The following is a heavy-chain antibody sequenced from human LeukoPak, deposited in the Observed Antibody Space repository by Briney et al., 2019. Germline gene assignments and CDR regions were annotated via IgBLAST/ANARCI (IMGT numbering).Heavy chain of an antibody. J-gene: IGHJ4*02. Sequence: PSETLSLTCAVSGGSISSGGYSWSWIRQPPGKGLEWIGYIYHSGSTYYNPSLKSRVTISVDTSKNQFSLKLSSVTAADTAVYYCARVGSTAPADYWGQGTLVTVSS. CDR3: ARVGSTAPADY. V-gene: IGHV4-30-2*05. D-gene: IGHD2-21*02. CDR2: IYHSGST. CDR1: GGSISSGGYS.